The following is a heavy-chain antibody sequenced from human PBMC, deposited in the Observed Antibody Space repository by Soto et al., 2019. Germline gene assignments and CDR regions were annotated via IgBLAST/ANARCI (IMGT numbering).Heavy chain of an antibody. CDR3: ARGQGGYGYGLDY. D-gene: IGHD5-18*01. V-gene: IGHV4-34*01. CDR1: GGSFSGYY. Sequence: QVQLQQWGAGLLKPSETLSLTCAVYGGSFSGYYWSWIRQPPGKGLEWIGEINHSGSTNYNPSLKSRVTISVDTSKNQFSLKLSSVTAADTAVYYCARGQGGYGYGLDYWGQGTLVTVSS. CDR2: INHSGST. J-gene: IGHJ4*02.